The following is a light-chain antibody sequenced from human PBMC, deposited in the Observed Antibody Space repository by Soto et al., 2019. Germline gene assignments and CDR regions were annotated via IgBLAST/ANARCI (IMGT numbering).Light chain of an antibody. V-gene: IGKV4-1*01. CDR3: QQYYSPPRYT. Sequence: DIVMTQSPEYLAVSLGERATISCKSSQNVLYSSNNKNLIAWYQQKPGQPPKLLIYWASTRESGVPDRFSGSGSGKDFTLSISSQQAEDVAVYYCQQYYSPPRYTFGQGTRLEIQ. CDR2: WAS. CDR1: QNVLYSSNNKNL. J-gene: IGKJ2*01.